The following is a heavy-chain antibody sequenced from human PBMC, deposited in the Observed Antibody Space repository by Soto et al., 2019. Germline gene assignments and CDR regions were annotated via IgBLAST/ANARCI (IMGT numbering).Heavy chain of an antibody. D-gene: IGHD2-8*01. CDR2: IIPIFGTA. V-gene: IGHV1-69*12. Sequence: QVQLVQSGAEVRKPGSSVKVSCKASGGTFSSFAISWVRQAPGQGLEWMGGIIPIFGTANYAQKFQGRVTITADESTSTAYMELSSLRSEDTAVYYCARGGLGYCTNGVCYRLDYGMDVWGQGTTVTVSS. CDR3: ARGGLGYCTNGVCYRLDYGMDV. J-gene: IGHJ6*02. CDR1: GGTFSSFA.